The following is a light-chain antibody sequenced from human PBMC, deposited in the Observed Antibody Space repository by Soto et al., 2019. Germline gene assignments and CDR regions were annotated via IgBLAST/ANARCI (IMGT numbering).Light chain of an antibody. CDR1: QSVSSSY. Sequence: EIVLTQSPGTLSLSPGERATLSCRASQSVSSSYLAWYQQKRGRAPRLVIYGATSRATGIPDRFSGSGSGTDFTLTISRLEPEDFAVYYCQQYGTSPVTFGQGTRWIS. CDR3: QQYGTSPVT. CDR2: GAT. J-gene: IGKJ1*01. V-gene: IGKV3-20*01.